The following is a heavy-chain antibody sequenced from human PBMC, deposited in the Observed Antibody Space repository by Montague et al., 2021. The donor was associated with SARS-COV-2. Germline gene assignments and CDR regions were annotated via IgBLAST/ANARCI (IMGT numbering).Heavy chain of an antibody. V-gene: IGHV3-53*04. J-gene: IGHJ3*02. D-gene: IGHD5-12*01. CDR1: GFTVSSNY. Sequence: SLRLSCPASGFTVSSNYMSWVRQAPGKGLEWVSVIYSGDSTYYADSVKGRFTISRHNSKNTLYLQMNSLRAEDTAVYYCARVQGYSGYDGAFDIWGQGTMVTVSS. CDR3: ARVQGYSGYDGAFDI. CDR2: IYSGDST.